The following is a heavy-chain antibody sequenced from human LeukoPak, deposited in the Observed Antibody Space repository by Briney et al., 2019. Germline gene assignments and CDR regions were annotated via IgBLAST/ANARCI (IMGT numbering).Heavy chain of an antibody. CDR1: GGSISPYY. J-gene: IGHJ4*02. CDR2: IYYSGST. D-gene: IGHD6-13*01. V-gene: IGHV4-59*08. CDR3: ARSIAAAGIWVLTNNY. Sequence: SETLSLTCTVSGGSISPYYWSWIRQPPGKGLEWIGYIYYSGSTNYSPSLKSRVTISVDTSKNQFSLKLSSVTAADTAVYFCARSIAAAGIWVLTNNYWGQETLVTVSS.